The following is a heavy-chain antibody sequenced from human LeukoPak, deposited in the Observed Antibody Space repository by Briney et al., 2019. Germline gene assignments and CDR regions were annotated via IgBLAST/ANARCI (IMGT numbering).Heavy chain of an antibody. CDR2: INPNSGGT. CDR1: GYTFTGYY. J-gene: IGHJ5*02. CDR3: ARVNIVVVPAAWDEARTPYNWFDP. D-gene: IGHD2-2*01. Sequence: ASVKVSCKASGYTFTGYYMHWVRQAPGQGLEWMGWINPNSGGTNYAQKFQGRVTMTRDTSISTAYMELSRLRSDDTAVYYCARVNIVVVPAAWDEARTPYNWFDPWGQGTLVTVSS. V-gene: IGHV1-2*02.